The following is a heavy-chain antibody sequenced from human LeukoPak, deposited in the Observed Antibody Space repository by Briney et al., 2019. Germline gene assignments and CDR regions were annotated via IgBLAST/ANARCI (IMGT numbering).Heavy chain of an antibody. CDR2: IISDGSSA. CDR3: ARGRIAALYY. D-gene: IGHD6-6*01. CDR1: GFTFSSYW. J-gene: IGHJ4*02. V-gene: IGHV3-74*01. Sequence: PGGSLRLSCAASGFTFSSYWMHWVRQAPGKGLVWVSRIISDGSSASYADSVKGRFTISRDNAKNTLYLQINSLRAEDTAVYYCARGRIAALYYWGQGTLVTVSS.